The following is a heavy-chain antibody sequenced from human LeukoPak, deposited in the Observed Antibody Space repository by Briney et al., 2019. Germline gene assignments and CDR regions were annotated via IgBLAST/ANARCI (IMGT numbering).Heavy chain of an antibody. CDR1: GFIFSNYP. D-gene: IGHD1-26*01. Sequence: GGSLRLSCAAFGFIFSNYPMNWVRQAPGKGLEWVANINQDGSEKYYVDSVKGRFIISRDNAKNSLYLQMNSLRAEDTAVYYCARDVGAGDYWGQGTLVTVSS. V-gene: IGHV3-7*03. J-gene: IGHJ4*02. CDR2: INQDGSEK. CDR3: ARDVGAGDY.